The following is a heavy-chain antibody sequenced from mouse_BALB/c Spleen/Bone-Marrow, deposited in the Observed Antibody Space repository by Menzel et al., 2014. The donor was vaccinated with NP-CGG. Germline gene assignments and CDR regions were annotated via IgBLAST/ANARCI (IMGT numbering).Heavy chain of an antibody. J-gene: IGHJ4*01. CDR3: VRGRYAMDH. Sequence: EVKLVESGGGLVQPKGSLKLSCAASGFTFNTYAMNWVRQAPGKGLEWVARIRSKSNNYATYYADSVKDRFTISRDDSQSMLYLQMNNLKTEDTAMYYCVRGRYAMDHWGQGTSVTVSS. V-gene: IGHV10-1*02. CDR2: IRSKSNNYAT. D-gene: IGHD3-3*01. CDR1: GFTFNTYA.